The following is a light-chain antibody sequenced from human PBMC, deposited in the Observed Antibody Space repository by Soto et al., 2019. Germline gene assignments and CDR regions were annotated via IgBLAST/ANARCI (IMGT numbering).Light chain of an antibody. Sequence: EIVLPHSPGTLSLSPGDRGTLSCRASQRFGSSNLAWYQQKPGQAPRLLIYSTSSRATGIPDRFSGSGSGTDFTLTISRLEPEDFAVYYCQQYGNSPWTFGQGTKVDIK. CDR3: QQYGNSPWT. CDR1: QRFGSSN. V-gene: IGKV3-20*01. CDR2: STS. J-gene: IGKJ1*01.